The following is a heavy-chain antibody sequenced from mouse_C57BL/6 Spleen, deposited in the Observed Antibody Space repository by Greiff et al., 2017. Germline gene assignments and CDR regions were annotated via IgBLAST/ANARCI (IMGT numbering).Heavy chain of an antibody. CDR1: GYSITSGYY. CDR3: ATMTIVVAFDY. CDR2: ITYDGSN. J-gene: IGHJ2*01. V-gene: IGHV3-6*01. Sequence: ESGPGLVTPSQSLSLTCSVTGYSITSGYYWNWIRQFPGNKLECMGYITYDGSNYYNPSLKNRISITRDTSNKQCFLKVNSVTTEDTATYCGATMTIVVAFDYWGQGTTLTVSS. D-gene: IGHD1-1*01.